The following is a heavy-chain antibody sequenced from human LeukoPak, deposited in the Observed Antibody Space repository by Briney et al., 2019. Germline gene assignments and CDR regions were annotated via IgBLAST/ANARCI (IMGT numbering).Heavy chain of an antibody. J-gene: IGHJ5*02. D-gene: IGHD3-22*01. V-gene: IGHV4-39*07. Sequence: TSETLSLTCTVSGGSISSSSYYWGWIRQPPGKGLEWIGYIYHSGSTYYNPSLKSRVTISVDRSKNQFSLKLSSVTAADTAVYYCARENSSGYYNWFDPWGQGTLVTVSS. CDR3: ARENSSGYYNWFDP. CDR2: IYHSGST. CDR1: GGSISSSSYY.